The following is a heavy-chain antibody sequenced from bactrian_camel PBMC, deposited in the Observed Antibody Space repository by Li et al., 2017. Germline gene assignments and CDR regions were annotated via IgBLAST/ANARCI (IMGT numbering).Heavy chain of an antibody. Sequence: HVQLVESGGGSVQPGGSLRLSCAASGFTFSNYYITWVRQAPGKGLEWVSGIWSDGTNPAYADSVKGRFTISRDNAKNTLSLQMNRLKSEDTALYYCLPRGTQTLGFLTQRGQGTQVTVS. V-gene: IGHV3S5*01. CDR3: LPRGTQTLGFLTQ. D-gene: IGHD3*01. CDR2: IWSDGTNP. J-gene: IGHJ4*01. CDR1: GFTFSNYY.